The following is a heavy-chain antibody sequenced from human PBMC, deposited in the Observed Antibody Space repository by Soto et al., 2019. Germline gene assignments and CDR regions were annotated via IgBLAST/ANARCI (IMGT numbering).Heavy chain of an antibody. D-gene: IGHD2-15*01. J-gene: IGHJ3*02. CDR2: IKQDGSEK. Sequence: GGSLRLSCAASGFTFSSYWMSWVRQAPGKGLEWVANIKQDGSEKYYVDSVKGRFTISRDNAKNSLYLQMNSLRAEDTAVYYCARVDVRGYCSGGSCWGAFDIWGQGTMVTVSS. CDR3: ARVDVRGYCSGGSCWGAFDI. V-gene: IGHV3-7*01. CDR1: GFTFSSYW.